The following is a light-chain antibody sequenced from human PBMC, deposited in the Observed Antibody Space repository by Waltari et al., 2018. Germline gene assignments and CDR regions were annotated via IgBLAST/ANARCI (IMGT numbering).Light chain of an antibody. CDR2: LGS. V-gene: IGKV2-28*01. J-gene: IGKJ5*01. Sequence: DIVMTQSQLSLPVTPGEPASISCRSSQSLLHTNGYNYLDWYLQKPGQSPQLLIYLGSNRASGVPDRFSGSGSGTDFTLKISRVEADDVGIYYCMQALQTPPTFGQGTRLETK. CDR1: QSLLHTNGYNY. CDR3: MQALQTPPT.